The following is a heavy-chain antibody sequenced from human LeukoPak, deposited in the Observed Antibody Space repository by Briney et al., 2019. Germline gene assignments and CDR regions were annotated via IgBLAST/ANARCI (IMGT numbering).Heavy chain of an antibody. CDR3: ARGLWFSGDKSPDY. D-gene: IGHD7-27*01. CDR1: GYTFTSYD. Sequence: ASVKVSCKASGYTFTSYDINWVRQATGQGLEWMGWVNPNSGNTGYAQKFQGRVTMTRNTSISTAYMELSSLRSEDTAVYYCARGLWFSGDKSPDYWGQGTLVTVSS. V-gene: IGHV1-8*01. J-gene: IGHJ4*02. CDR2: VNPNSGNT.